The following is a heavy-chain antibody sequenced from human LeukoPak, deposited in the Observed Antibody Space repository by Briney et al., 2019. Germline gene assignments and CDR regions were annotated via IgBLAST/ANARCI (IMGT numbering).Heavy chain of an antibody. CDR2: ISSSSYI. J-gene: IGHJ4*02. Sequence: GGSLRLSCAASGFTFSSYSMNWVRQAPGKGLEWVSSISSSSYIYYADSVKGRFTISRDNAKNSLYLQMNSLRAEDTAVYYCARFDTEKLFFDYWGQGTLVTVSS. D-gene: IGHD1-7*01. CDR3: ARFDTEKLFFDY. CDR1: GFTFSSYS. V-gene: IGHV3-21*01.